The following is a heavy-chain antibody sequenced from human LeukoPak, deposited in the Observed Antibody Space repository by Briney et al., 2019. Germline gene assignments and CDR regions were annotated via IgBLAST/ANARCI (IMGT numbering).Heavy chain of an antibody. V-gene: IGHV1-2*06. Sequence: ASVKVSCKASGYTFTGYYMHWVRQAPGQGLEWMGRINPNSGGTNYAQKFQGRVTITADESTSTAYMELSSLRSEDTAVYYCARVGPWDDFWSGYSGPDWFDPWGQGTLVTVSS. CDR2: INPNSGGT. CDR1: GYTFTGYY. CDR3: ARVGPWDDFWSGYSGPDWFDP. D-gene: IGHD3-3*01. J-gene: IGHJ5*02.